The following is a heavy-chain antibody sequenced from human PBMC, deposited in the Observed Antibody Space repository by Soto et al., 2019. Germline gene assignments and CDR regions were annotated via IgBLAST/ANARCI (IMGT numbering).Heavy chain of an antibody. J-gene: IGHJ3*02. CDR3: ARDPDYGDYTDAFDI. CDR1: GFTFSSYG. CDR2: IWYDGSNK. D-gene: IGHD4-17*01. Sequence: SLRLSCAASGFTFSSYGMHWVRQAPGKGLEWVAVIWYDGSNKYYADSVKGRFTISRDNSKNTLYLQMNSLRAEDTAVYYCARDPDYGDYTDAFDIWGQGTMVTVSS. V-gene: IGHV3-33*01.